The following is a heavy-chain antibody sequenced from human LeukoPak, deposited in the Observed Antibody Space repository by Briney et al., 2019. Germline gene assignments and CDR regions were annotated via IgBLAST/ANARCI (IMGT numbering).Heavy chain of an antibody. J-gene: IGHJ4*02. Sequence: GASVNVSCKASGYTFTVYYMHWVRQAPGQGLEWMGRINPNSGGTNYAQKFQGRVTMTRDTSISTAYMELSRLRSDDTAVYYCAREGYSGSYDFDYWGQGTLVTVSS. CDR2: INPNSGGT. V-gene: IGHV1-2*06. CDR3: AREGYSGSYDFDY. CDR1: GYTFTVYY. D-gene: IGHD1-26*01.